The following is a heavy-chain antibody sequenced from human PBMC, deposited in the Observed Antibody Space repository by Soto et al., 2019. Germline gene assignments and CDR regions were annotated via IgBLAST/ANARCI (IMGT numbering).Heavy chain of an antibody. CDR3: ARTPVDTSMIYWFDP. D-gene: IGHD5-18*01. V-gene: IGHV4-61*08. CDR2: IYYSGST. J-gene: IGHJ5*02. Sequence: SETLSLTCTVSGGSVSSGDYYWSWIRQPPGKGLEWIGHIYYSGSTSFNPSLKSRVTISVDASKNRFSLKVNSVAAADTAVYYCARTPVDTSMIYWFDPWGQGTLVTVSS. CDR1: GGSVSSGDYY.